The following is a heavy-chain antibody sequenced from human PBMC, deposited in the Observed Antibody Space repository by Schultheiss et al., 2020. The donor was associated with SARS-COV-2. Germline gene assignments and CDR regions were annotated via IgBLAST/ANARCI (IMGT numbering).Heavy chain of an antibody. Sequence: GGSLRLSCAASGFTFSSYSMNWVRQAPGKGLEWVSAISGSGGSTYYADHVKGRFTISRDNSKNTLYLQMNSLRAEDTAVYYCARVPDSSGYYYYYGMDVWVQETTVTVAS. D-gene: IGHD3-22*01. CDR2: ISGSGGST. CDR3: ARVPDSSGYYYYYGMDV. J-gene: IGHJ6*02. V-gene: IGHV3-23*01. CDR1: GFTFSSYS.